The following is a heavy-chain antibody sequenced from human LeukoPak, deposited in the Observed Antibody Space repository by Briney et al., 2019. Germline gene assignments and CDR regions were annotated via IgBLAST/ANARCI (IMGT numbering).Heavy chain of an antibody. CDR3: ARLGSDYYDSSGYYFDY. CDR2: ISAYNGNT. CDR1: GYTFTSYG. J-gene: IGHJ4*02. V-gene: IGHV1-18*01. Sequence: ASVKVSCKASGYTFTSYGISWVRQAPGQGLEWMGWISAYNGNTNYAQKLQGRVTMTTDTSTSTAYMELRSLRSDDTAVYYCARLGSDYYDSSGYYFDYWGQGTLVTVSS. D-gene: IGHD3-22*01.